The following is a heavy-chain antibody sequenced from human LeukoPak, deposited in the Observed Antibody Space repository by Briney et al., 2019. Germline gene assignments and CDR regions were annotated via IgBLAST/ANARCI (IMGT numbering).Heavy chain of an antibody. D-gene: IGHD6-19*01. Sequence: GGSLRLSCAASGFTFDDYAMHWVRQAPGKGLEWVSGISWNSGSIGYADSVKGRFTISRDNAKNSLYLQMNSLRAEDTALYYCARDKSSGCDYWGQGTLVTVSS. V-gene: IGHV3-9*01. CDR2: ISWNSGSI. CDR3: ARDKSSGCDY. CDR1: GFTFDDYA. J-gene: IGHJ4*02.